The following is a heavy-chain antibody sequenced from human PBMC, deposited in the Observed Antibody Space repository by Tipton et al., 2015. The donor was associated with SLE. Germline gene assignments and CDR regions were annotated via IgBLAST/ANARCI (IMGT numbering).Heavy chain of an antibody. CDR2: ISNSGSS. V-gene: IGHV4-59*01. D-gene: IGHD2-15*01. CDR1: GGSINNYF. J-gene: IGHJ4*02. CDR3: ARAKVAANDAGIDY. Sequence: TLSLTCTVSGGSINNYFWNWLRQPPGKGLGLEWIGYISNSGSSSYNPSLRSRGYISIDTSKNQFSLNLSSVTAADTAVYYCARAKVAANDAGIDYWGQGTLVTVSS.